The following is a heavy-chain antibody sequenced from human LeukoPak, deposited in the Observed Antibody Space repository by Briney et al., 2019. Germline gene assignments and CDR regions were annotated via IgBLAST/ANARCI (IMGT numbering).Heavy chain of an antibody. Sequence: ASVKVSCKASGYTFTGYYMHWVRQAPGQGLEWMGWINPNSGGTNYAQKFQGRVTMTRDTSISTAYMELSRLRSDDTAVYYCAPEYSSSSEYFQHWGQGTLVTVSS. J-gene: IGHJ1*01. CDR1: GYTFTGYY. CDR3: APEYSSSSEYFQH. CDR2: INPNSGGT. D-gene: IGHD6-6*01. V-gene: IGHV1-2*02.